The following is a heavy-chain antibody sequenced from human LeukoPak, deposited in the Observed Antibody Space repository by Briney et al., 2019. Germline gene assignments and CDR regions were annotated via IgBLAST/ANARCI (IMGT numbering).Heavy chain of an antibody. D-gene: IGHD3-10*01. CDR3: AKVRVMVRGKDAFDI. V-gene: IGHV3-43*02. Sequence: GGSLRLSCAASGFTFDDYAMHWVRQAPGKGLEWVSLISGDGSSTYYADSVKGRFTISRDNSKNSLYLQMNSLRTEDTALYYCAKVRVMVRGKDAFDIWGQGTMVTVSS. CDR2: ISGDGSST. CDR1: GFTFDDYA. J-gene: IGHJ3*02.